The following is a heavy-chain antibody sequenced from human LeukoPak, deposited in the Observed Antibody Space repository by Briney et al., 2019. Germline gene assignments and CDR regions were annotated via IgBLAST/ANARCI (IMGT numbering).Heavy chain of an antibody. CDR2: INPNSGGT. D-gene: IGHD2-8*01. Sequence: ASVEVSCKASGYTFTGYYMHWVRQAPGQGLEWMGWINPNSGGTNYAQKFQGRVTMTRDTSISTAYMELSRLRSDDTAVYYCARPYCTNGVCPYYFDYWGQGTLVTVSS. J-gene: IGHJ4*02. CDR3: ARPYCTNGVCPYYFDY. CDR1: GYTFTGYY. V-gene: IGHV1-2*02.